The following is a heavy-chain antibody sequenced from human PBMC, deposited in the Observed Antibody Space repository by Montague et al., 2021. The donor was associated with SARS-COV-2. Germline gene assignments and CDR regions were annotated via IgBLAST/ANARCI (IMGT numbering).Heavy chain of an antibody. CDR1: GGSITTNF. Sequence: SETLSLTCTVSGGSITTNFWSWVRQPPGKGLELVGYAYYTGRSNSSPSLQSRVFISVDTSKNQVSLKLHSVTAADTAIYYCARDTFYYGSETNYVDTFDMWGRGTMVTVSS. D-gene: IGHD3-10*01. J-gene: IGHJ3*02. V-gene: IGHV4-59*01. CDR2: AYYTGRS. CDR3: ARDTFYYGSETNYVDTFDM.